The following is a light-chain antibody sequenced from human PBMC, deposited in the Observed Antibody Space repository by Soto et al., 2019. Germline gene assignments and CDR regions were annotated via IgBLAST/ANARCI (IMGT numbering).Light chain of an antibody. V-gene: IGKV2-28*01. Sequence: DIVMTQSPLSLPVTPGEPASISCSSNQSLLHSNGYDYFDWYLQKPGQSPQLLMYLGSNRASGVPDRFSGSGSGTDFTLQISRVEAEDVGVYYCMQALETPYTFGQGTKLEIK. CDR2: LGS. CDR1: QSLLHSNGYDY. CDR3: MQALETPYT. J-gene: IGKJ2*01.